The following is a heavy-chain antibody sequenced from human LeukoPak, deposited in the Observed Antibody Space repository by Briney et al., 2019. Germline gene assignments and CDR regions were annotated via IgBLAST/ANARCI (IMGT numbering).Heavy chain of an antibody. CDR1: AFTFDDYA. D-gene: IGHD3-10*01. CDR3: AKDRYYGSGSFASFDY. Sequence: GGSLRLSCAASAFTFDDYAMHWVRQAPGKGLEWVSGISWNSGSIGYADSVKGRFTISRDNAKNSLYLQMNSLRAEDTALYYCAKDRYYGSGSFASFDYWGQGTLVTVSS. V-gene: IGHV3-9*01. J-gene: IGHJ4*02. CDR2: ISWNSGSI.